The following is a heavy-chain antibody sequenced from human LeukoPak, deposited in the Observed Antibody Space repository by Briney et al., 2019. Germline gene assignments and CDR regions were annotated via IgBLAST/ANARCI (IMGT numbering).Heavy chain of an antibody. J-gene: IGHJ4*02. V-gene: IGHV3-64D*06. Sequence: GGSLRLSCSASGFTFSSYAMHWVRQAPGKGLEYVSAISSNGGSTYYADSVKGRFTISRDNSKNTLYLQMSSLRAEATAVYYCVKDGGSSGWYAFDYWGQGTLVTVSS. CDR3: VKDGGSSGWYAFDY. CDR1: GFTFSSYA. D-gene: IGHD6-19*01. CDR2: ISSNGGST.